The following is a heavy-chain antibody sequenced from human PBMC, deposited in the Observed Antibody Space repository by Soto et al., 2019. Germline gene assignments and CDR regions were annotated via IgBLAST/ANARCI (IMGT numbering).Heavy chain of an antibody. CDR1: GYTLTELS. J-gene: IGHJ4*02. CDR3: ATRLGYCSGGSCYGLDY. Sequence: SVKVSCKVSGYTLTELSMHWVRQAPGKGLEWMGGFDPEDGETIYAQKFQGRVTMTEDTSTDTAYMELSSLRSEDTAVYYCATRLGYCSGGSCYGLDYWGQGTLVTVSS. CDR2: FDPEDGET. D-gene: IGHD2-15*01. V-gene: IGHV1-24*01.